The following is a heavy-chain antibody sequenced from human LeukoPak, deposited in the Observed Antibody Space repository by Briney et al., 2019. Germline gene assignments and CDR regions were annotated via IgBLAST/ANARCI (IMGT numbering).Heavy chain of an antibody. D-gene: IGHD1-1*01. CDR2: ISYDGSNK. CDR1: GFTFSSYA. CDR3: ARDEPYNWNDVGYYYYGMDV. V-gene: IGHV3-30*04. J-gene: IGHJ6*04. Sequence: PGRSLRLSCAASGFTFSSYAMHWVRQAPGKGLEWVAVISYDGSNKYYADSEKGRFTISRDNSKNTLYLQMNSLRAEDTAVYYCARDEPYNWNDVGYYYYGMDVWGKGTTVTVSS.